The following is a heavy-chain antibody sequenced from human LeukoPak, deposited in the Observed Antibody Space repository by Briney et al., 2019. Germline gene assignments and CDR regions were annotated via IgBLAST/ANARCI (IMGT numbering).Heavy chain of an antibody. CDR2: INSDGSWT. CDR1: GNYW. Sequence: PGGSLRLSCAASGNYWMHWVRQAAGKGLVWVSHINSDGSWTYYVDSVQRRFTISRDNSKSTLCLQMNSLRAEDTAVYYCAKQLGYCRDGSCYFPYWGQGTLVTVSS. V-gene: IGHV3-74*01. J-gene: IGHJ4*02. D-gene: IGHD2-15*01. CDR3: AKQLGYCRDGSCYFPY.